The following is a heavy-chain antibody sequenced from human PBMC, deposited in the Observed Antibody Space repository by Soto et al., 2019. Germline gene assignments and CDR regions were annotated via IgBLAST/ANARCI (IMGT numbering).Heavy chain of an antibody. J-gene: IGHJ5*02. V-gene: IGHV4-39*01. CDR1: GGSISSSSYY. Sequence: QLQLQESGPGLVKPSETLSLTCTVSGGSISSSSYYWGWIRQPPGKGLEWIGNIYYSGSTFYNPSLKGRVTISVDTSKSQFSLTLSSVTAADTAVYYCARQGRDCSGGSCSRWFDPLGQGTLVTVSS. D-gene: IGHD2-15*01. CDR3: ARQGRDCSGGSCSRWFDP. CDR2: IYYSGST.